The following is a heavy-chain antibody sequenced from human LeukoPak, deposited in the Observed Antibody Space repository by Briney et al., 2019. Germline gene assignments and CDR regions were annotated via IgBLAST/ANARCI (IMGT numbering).Heavy chain of an antibody. D-gene: IGHD5-24*01. CDR2: IYYSGST. CDR3: ARLRGRWLQSGKYYFDY. J-gene: IGHJ4*02. Sequence: SETLSLTCTVSGGSISSSSYYWGWIRQPPGKGLEWIGSIYYSGSTYYNPSLKSRVTISVDTSKNQFSLKLSSVTAADTAVYYCARLRGRWLQSGKYYFDYWGQGTLVTVSS. CDR1: GGSISSSSYY. V-gene: IGHV4-39*01.